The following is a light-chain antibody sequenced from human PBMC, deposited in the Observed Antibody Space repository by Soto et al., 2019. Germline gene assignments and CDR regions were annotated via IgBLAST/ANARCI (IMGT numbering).Light chain of an antibody. CDR3: QQGNSFPLT. V-gene: IGKV1-12*01. J-gene: IGKJ4*01. CDR1: QDINSK. CDR2: AAS. Sequence: DIQMTQSPSSVSASVGDRVTITCRASQDINSKLAWYQQKPGKAPKLLIYAASSLPSGVPSRFSGGGSGTDFTLTIASLQPEDCASYYCQQGNSFPLTFGGGSKVE.